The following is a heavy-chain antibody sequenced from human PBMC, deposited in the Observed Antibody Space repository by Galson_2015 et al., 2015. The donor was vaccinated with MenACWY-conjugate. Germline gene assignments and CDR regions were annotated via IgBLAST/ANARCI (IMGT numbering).Heavy chain of an antibody. CDR1: GGTFSSYA. J-gene: IGHJ4*02. CDR2: IIPIFGTA. V-gene: IGHV1-69*13. Sequence: SVKVSCKASGGTFSSYAISWVRQAPGQGLEWMGGIIPIFGTANYAQKFQGRVTITADESTSTAYMELSSLRSEDTAVYYCARGKARHGYKQQLEYFDYWGQGTLVTVSS. CDR3: ARGKARHGYKQQLEYFDY. D-gene: IGHD6-13*01.